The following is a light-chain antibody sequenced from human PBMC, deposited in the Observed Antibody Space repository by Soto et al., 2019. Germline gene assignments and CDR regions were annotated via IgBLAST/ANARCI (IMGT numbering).Light chain of an antibody. CDR2: EVS. CDR3: SSYPGSNVV. V-gene: IGLV2-8*01. J-gene: IGLJ2*01. CDR1: SSDVGGYNY. Sequence: QSVLTQPPSASGSPGQSVTISCTGTSSDVGGYNYVSWYQQHPGKAPKLMIYEVSKRPSGVPDRFSGSKSGNTASLTVSGLQAEDEADYYCSSYPGSNVVFGGGTKVTVL.